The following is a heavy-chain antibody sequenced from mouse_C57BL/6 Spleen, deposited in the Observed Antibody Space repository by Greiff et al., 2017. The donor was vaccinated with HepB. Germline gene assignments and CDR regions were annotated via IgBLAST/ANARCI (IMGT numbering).Heavy chain of an antibody. Sequence: VQLQQPGAELVRPGSSVKLSCKASGYTFTSYWMDWVKQRPGQGLEWIGNIYPSDSETHYNQKFKDKATLTVDKSSSTAYMQLSSLTSEDSAFYYCARGGYDYDGDYWGQGTTLTVSS. CDR3: ARGGYDYDGDY. D-gene: IGHD2-4*01. CDR1: GYTFTSYW. V-gene: IGHV1-61*01. J-gene: IGHJ2*01. CDR2: IYPSDSET.